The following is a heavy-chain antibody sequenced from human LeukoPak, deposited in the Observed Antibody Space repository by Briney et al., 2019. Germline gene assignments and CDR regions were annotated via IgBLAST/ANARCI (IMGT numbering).Heavy chain of an antibody. Sequence: SETLSLTCTVAGGSISSYYWSWIRQPPGKGLEWIGYIYYSGSTNYNPSLKSRVTISVDTSKNQFSLKLSSVTAAHTAVYYCARRYYYYYGMDVWGKGPRSPSPQ. J-gene: IGHJ6*01. CDR3: ARRYYYYYGMDV. V-gene: IGHV4-59*01. CDR2: IYYSGST. CDR1: GGSISSYY.